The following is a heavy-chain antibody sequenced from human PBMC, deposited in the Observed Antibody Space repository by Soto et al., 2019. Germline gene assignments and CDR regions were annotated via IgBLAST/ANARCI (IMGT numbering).Heavy chain of an antibody. Sequence: EVQLLESGGDLVQPGGSLRLSCAASGLTFSSYAMSWVRQAPGKGLEWVAVISGSGGYTDYADSVKGRFTISRDNSKNTLYLQMNSLRAEDTALYYCAKRFRVVLLSPEVVWGQGTLVTVSS. J-gene: IGHJ4*02. V-gene: IGHV3-23*01. CDR3: AKRFRVVLLSPEVV. D-gene: IGHD3-10*01. CDR2: ISGSGGYT. CDR1: GLTFSSYA.